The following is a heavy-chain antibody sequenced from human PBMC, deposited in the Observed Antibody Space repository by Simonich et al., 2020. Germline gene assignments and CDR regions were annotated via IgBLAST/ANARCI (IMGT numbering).Heavy chain of an antibody. CDR3: ARGGYSGSYNWFDP. CDR1: GFTFSSYD. V-gene: IGHV3-13*01. J-gene: IGHJ5*02. CDR2: IGTAGDT. D-gene: IGHD1-26*01. Sequence: EVQLVESGGGLVQPGGSLRLSCAASGFTFSSYDMHWVRQAKEKGLEWVSAIGTAGDTYDPGSVKCRFTISRENAKNSLYLQMNSLRAGDTAVYYCARGGYSGSYNWFDPWGQGTLVTVSS.